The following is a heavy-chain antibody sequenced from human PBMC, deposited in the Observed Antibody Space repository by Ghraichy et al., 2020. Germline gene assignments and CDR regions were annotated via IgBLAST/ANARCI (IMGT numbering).Heavy chain of an antibody. CDR1: GASIRPYY. CDR2: INYSGNT. D-gene: IGHD3-3*01. CDR3: AGEGNYDDRGVSLRQY. Sequence: SETLSLTCIVSGASIRPYYWSWIRQPPGKGLEWIGYINYSGNTDSNPSLKSRVSISVDTSRNQFSLKLNSVTAADTAVYFCAGEGNYDDRGVSLRQYWGPGTLVTVSS. V-gene: IGHV4-59*01. J-gene: IGHJ4*02.